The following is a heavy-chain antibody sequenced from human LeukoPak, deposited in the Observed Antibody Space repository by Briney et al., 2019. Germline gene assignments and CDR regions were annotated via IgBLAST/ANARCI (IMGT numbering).Heavy chain of an antibody. CDR1: GYTFTGYY. CDR2: INPNSGGT. V-gene: IGHV1-2*02. D-gene: IGHD2/OR15-2a*01. Sequence: ASVKVSCKASGYTFTGYYMHWVRQAPGQGLEWMGWINPNSGGTNYAQKFQGRVTMTRDTSISTAYMELSRLRSDDTAVYYCARSILGPHHNWFDPWGQGTLVTVSS. CDR3: ARSILGPHHNWFDP. J-gene: IGHJ5*02.